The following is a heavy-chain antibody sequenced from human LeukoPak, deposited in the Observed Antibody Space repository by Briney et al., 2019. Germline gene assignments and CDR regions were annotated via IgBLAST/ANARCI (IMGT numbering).Heavy chain of an antibody. CDR2: IYHTGST. D-gene: IGHD2-2*03. Sequence: SETLSLTCAVSGDSISSSKWWSWVRQPPGKGLEWIGEIYHTGSTNYNPSLKSRVTISVDTSKNQFSLKLSSVTAADTAVYYCARVSGYCSSTSCYGYFDYWGQGTLVTVSS. V-gene: IGHV4-4*02. CDR3: ARVSGYCSSTSCYGYFDY. CDR1: GDSISSSKW. J-gene: IGHJ4*02.